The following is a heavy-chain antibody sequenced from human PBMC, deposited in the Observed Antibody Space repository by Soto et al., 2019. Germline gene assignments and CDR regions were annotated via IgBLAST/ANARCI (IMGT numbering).Heavy chain of an antibody. V-gene: IGHV1-3*01. CDR1: GYTFTNYA. CDR2: INAGNGNT. CDR3: AREDCTRDTCPGDY. Sequence: GASVKVSCKASGYTFTNYAVHWVRQPPGQRLEWMGWINAGNGNTKYSQKFQGRVTITRDTSASTSYMELSSLRSEDTAVYYCAREDCTRDTCPGDYWGQGTLVTVSS. J-gene: IGHJ4*02. D-gene: IGHD2-8*02.